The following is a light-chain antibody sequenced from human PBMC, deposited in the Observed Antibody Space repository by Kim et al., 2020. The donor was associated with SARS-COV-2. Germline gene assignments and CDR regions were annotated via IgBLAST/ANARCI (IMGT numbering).Light chain of an antibody. Sequence: AVCQGERATLSCRPSQSVSNLAWYQQTTGHSPRLLIYAASTRATGIPVRFSASGSGTEFTLTISSLQSEDFAVYYCQQYNNWPLTFGGGTKVDIK. CDR2: AAS. CDR1: QSVSN. CDR3: QQYNNWPLT. V-gene: IGKV3-15*01. J-gene: IGKJ4*01.